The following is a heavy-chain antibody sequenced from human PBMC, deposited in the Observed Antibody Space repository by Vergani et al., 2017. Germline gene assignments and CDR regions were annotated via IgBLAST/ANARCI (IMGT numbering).Heavy chain of an antibody. CDR2: IYYSGST. Sequence: QLQLQESGPGLVKPSETLSLTCTVSGGSISSSSYYWGWIRQPPGKGREWIGGIYYSGSTYYNPSLKGLVTISVDTSKNTFSLKLSSVTAADTAVYYCARDPYDILTGAFDYWGQGTLVTVSS. V-gene: IGHV4-39*07. J-gene: IGHJ4*02. CDR3: ARDPYDILTGAFDY. D-gene: IGHD3-9*01. CDR1: GGSISSSSYY.